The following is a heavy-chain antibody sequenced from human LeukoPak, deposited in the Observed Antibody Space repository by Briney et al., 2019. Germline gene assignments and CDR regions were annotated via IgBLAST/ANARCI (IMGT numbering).Heavy chain of an antibody. CDR1: GYTFTGYY. CDR2: INPNSGGT. CDR3: AASTIFGVVITIDY. J-gene: IGHJ4*02. D-gene: IGHD3-3*01. V-gene: IGHV1-2*02. Sequence: AXVKVSCKASGYTFTGYYMHWVRQAPGQGLEWMGWINPNSGGTNYAQKFQGRVTMTRDTSISTAYMQLSRLRSDDTAVYYCAASTIFGVVITIDYWGQGTLVTVSS.